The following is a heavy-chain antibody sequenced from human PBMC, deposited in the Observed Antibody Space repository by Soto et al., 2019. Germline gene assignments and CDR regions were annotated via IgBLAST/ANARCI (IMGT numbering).Heavy chain of an antibody. Sequence: SETLSLTCAVYGGSFSGYYWSWIRQPPGKGLEWIGEINHSGSTNYNPSLKSRVTISVDTSKNQFSLKLSSVTAADTAVYYCARGLVVVPAAIQFDYWGQGTLVTVSS. CDR2: INHSGST. CDR1: GGSFSGYY. D-gene: IGHD2-2*02. CDR3: ARGLVVVPAAIQFDY. J-gene: IGHJ4*02. V-gene: IGHV4-34*01.